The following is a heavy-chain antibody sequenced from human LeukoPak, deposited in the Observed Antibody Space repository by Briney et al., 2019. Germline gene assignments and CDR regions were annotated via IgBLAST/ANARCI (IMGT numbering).Heavy chain of an antibody. J-gene: IGHJ5*02. V-gene: IGHV1-2*06. CDR3: ARVGDCTYGVCYNNWFDP. D-gene: IGHD2-8*01. CDR2: INPNSGGT. Sequence: GASVKVSCKASGYTFTGYYMHWVRQAPGQGLEWMGRINPNSGGTNYAQKFQGRVTMTRDTSISTAYMELSRLRSDDTAVYYCARVGDCTYGVCYNNWFDPWGQGTLVTVSS. CDR1: GYTFTGYY.